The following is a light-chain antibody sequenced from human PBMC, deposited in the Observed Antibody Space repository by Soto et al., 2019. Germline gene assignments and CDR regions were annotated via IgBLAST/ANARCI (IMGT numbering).Light chain of an antibody. J-gene: IGLJ2*01. CDR3: QVWDRSSDHR. CDR1: NIGSKS. CDR2: YDN. V-gene: IGLV3-21*04. Sequence: SYELTQPPSVSVAPGQTARLPCGGDNIGSKSVHWYQQKPGQAPVLVIYYDNRRPAGIPERFSGSNSGDTATLTISRVEAGDEADYHCQVWDRSSDHRFGGGTKLTVL.